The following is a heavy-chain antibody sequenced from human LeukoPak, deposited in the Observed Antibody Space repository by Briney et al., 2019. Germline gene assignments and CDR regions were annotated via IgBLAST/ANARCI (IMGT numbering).Heavy chain of an antibody. J-gene: IGHJ6*03. D-gene: IGHD3-22*01. CDR1: GGTFSSYA. V-gene: IGHV1-69*13. CDR3: ARGPYGSRGQDYYYYYMDV. CDR2: IIPIFDTA. Sequence: ASVKVSCKASGGTFSSYAISWVRQAPGQGLEWMGGIIPIFDTASYAQKFQGRVTISADESTSTAYMELSSLRSEDTAVYYCARGPYGSRGQDYYYYYMDVWGKGTTVTVSS.